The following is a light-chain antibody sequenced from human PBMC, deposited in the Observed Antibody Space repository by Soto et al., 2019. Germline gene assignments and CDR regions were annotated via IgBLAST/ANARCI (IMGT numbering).Light chain of an antibody. J-gene: IGKJ4*01. V-gene: IGKV3-11*01. CDR1: QSVSTY. CDR3: HQRSDWPST. CDR2: DAS. Sequence: DIVLTQSPATLSLSPGDRATLSCRASQSVSTYLAWYQQKPGQAPRLLIYDASTRAAGIPARFSGSGSGTDSSLTITSLEPEDFAVYYCHQRSDWPSTFGGGTKVEIK.